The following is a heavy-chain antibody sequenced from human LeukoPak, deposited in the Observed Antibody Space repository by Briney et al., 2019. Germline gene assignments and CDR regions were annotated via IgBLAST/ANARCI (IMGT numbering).Heavy chain of an antibody. CDR1: GFTFSSYG. CDR2: ISGSGGST. CDR3: AKDTAWTRRGSGSYSDY. D-gene: IGHD3-10*01. J-gene: IGHJ4*02. V-gene: IGHV3-23*01. Sequence: PGGSLRLSCAASGFTFSSYGMHWVRQAPGKGLEWVSAISGSGGSTYYADSVKGRFTISRDNSKNTLYLQMNSLRAEDTAVYYCAKDTAWTRRGSGSYSDYWGQGTLVTVSS.